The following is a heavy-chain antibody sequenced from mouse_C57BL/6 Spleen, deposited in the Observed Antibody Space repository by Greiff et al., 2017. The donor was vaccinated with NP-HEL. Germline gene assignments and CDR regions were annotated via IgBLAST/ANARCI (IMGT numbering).Heavy chain of an antibody. V-gene: IGHV1-69*01. D-gene: IGHD1-1*01. CDR3: ARTTVVAGTLSNYAMDY. J-gene: IGHJ4*01. CDR2: IDPSDSYT. Sequence: QVQLQQPGAELVMPGASVKLSCKASGYTFTSYWMHWVKQRPGQGLEWIGEIDPSDSYTNYNQKFKGKSTLTVDKSSSTAYMQLSSLTSEDSAVYYCARTTVVAGTLSNYAMDYWGQGTSVTVSS. CDR1: GYTFTSYW.